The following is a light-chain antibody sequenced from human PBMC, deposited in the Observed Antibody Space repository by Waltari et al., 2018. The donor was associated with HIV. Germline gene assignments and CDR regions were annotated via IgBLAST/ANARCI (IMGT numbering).Light chain of an antibody. CDR1: SSDIGGYNF. V-gene: IGLV2-14*01. Sequence: QSALTQPASVSGSPGQSITISCTGTSSDIGGYNFVSWYQQHPGRAPRLMIYEVTRRPSGVSNRFSGSRSGNTASLTISGRQAEDEADYYCSSYTSSATGVLFGGGTTLTVL. J-gene: IGLJ2*01. CDR2: EVT. CDR3: SSYTSSATGVL.